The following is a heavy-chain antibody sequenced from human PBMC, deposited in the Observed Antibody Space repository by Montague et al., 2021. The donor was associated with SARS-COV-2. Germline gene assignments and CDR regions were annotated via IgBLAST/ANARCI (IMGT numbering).Heavy chain of an antibody. D-gene: IGHD2/OR15-2a*01. J-gene: IGHJ6*02. Sequence: SLRLSCAASGFPFSSYAMHWVRQAPGKGLEWVAVISYDGSNKYYADSVKGRFTISRDNSKNTLYLQMNSLGAEDTAVYYCARVLGGYYGMDVWGQGTTVTVSS. CDR2: ISYDGSNK. CDR1: GFPFSSYA. V-gene: IGHV3-30-3*01. CDR3: ARVLGGYYGMDV.